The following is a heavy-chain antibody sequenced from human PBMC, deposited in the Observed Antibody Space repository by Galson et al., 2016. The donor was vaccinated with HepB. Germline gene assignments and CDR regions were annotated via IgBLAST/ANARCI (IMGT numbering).Heavy chain of an antibody. V-gene: IGHV1-3*01. CDR1: GYTFSTYD. CDR3: ARDLIGNMDV. Sequence: SVKVSCKASGYTFSTYDMHWVRQSPGQRLEWMGYISAASGDTKYSQSFQGRVTLTRDTSATTHYMELTSLTSADTAVYYCARDLIGNMDVWGQGTPVAVSS. CDR2: ISAASGDT. D-gene: IGHD3-16*02. J-gene: IGHJ6*01.